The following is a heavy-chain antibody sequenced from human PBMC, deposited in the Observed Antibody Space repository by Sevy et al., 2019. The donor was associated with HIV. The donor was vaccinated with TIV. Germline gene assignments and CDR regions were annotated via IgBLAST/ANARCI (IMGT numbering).Heavy chain of an antibody. CDR1: GDSISSSNYY. CDR2: IYYSGST. D-gene: IGHD5-18*01. J-gene: IGHJ4*02. CDR3: ARHGGRIQQWYFHY. Sequence: SETLSLTCTVSGDSISSSNYYGGWIRQPPGKGPEWIGSIYYSGSTYYNPSLQSRVTISVDTSKNQFSLSLSSVTAADTAGYYCARHGGRIQQWYFHYWGQGTLVTVSS. V-gene: IGHV4-39*01.